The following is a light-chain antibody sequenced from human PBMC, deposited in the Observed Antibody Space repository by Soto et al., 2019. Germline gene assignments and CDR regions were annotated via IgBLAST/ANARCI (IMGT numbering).Light chain of an antibody. J-gene: IGKJ1*01. CDR3: QQYTNTNNPWM. CDR1: HTISTW. CDR2: DAS. Sequence: DIQVTQSPPALSASVGDRVSIRCRCSHTISTWMAWYRQKPGKAPKLLVYDASTLQSGVASRFSGSGSGKEFTLIISGLQPDDSATYYCQQYTNTNNPWMFGQGTKVDIK. V-gene: IGKV1-5*01.